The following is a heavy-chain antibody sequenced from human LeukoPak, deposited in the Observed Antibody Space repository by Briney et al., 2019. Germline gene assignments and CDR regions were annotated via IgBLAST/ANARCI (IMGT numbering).Heavy chain of an antibody. Sequence: SETLSLTCAVYGGSFSGYYWSWIRQPPGKGLEWIGEINHSGSTNFNPSLKSRATISVDTSKNQFSLKLSSVTAADTAVYYCARVAGRITMVRGVNDWFDPWGQGTLVTVSS. CDR3: ARVAGRITMVRGVNDWFDP. D-gene: IGHD3-10*01. CDR1: GGSFSGYY. V-gene: IGHV4-34*01. CDR2: INHSGST. J-gene: IGHJ5*02.